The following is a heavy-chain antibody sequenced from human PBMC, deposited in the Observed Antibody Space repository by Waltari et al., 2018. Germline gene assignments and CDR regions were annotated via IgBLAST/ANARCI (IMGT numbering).Heavy chain of an antibody. V-gene: IGHV4-34*01. Sequence: QVQLQQWGAGLLKPSETLSLTCAVYGGSLGGYYWSWIRTPPGKGLEWIGEINHSGSTNYNPSLKSRVTISVDTSKNQFSLKLSSVTAADTAVYYCARFALGNYYYYGMDVWGQGTTVTVSS. CDR1: GGSLGGYY. CDR3: ARFALGNYYYYGMDV. J-gene: IGHJ6*02. D-gene: IGHD7-27*01. CDR2: INHSGST.